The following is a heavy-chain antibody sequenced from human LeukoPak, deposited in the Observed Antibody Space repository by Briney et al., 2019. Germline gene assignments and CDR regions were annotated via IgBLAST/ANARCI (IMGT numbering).Heavy chain of an antibody. CDR1: GGSISSYY. J-gene: IGHJ6*02. CDR3: ARALGYCSGGSCYSVWDYYYYGMDV. Sequence: PSETLSLTCTVSGGSISSYYWSWIRQPPGKGLEWIGYIYYSGSTNYNPSLKSRVTISVDTSKNQFSLKLSSVTAADTAVYYCARALGYCSGGSCYSVWDYYYYGMDVWGQGTTVTVSS. D-gene: IGHD2-15*01. V-gene: IGHV4-59*01. CDR2: IYYSGST.